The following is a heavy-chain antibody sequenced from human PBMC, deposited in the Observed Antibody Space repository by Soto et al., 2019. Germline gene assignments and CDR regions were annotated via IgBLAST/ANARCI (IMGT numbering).Heavy chain of an antibody. J-gene: IGHJ5*02. D-gene: IGHD3-10*01. CDR3: SIDPGSGSYYGWFDP. CDR2: MYKTGST. V-gene: IGHV4-59*01. CDR1: GGSISSSY. Sequence: SETLSLTCTVSGGSISSSYWSWIRQPPGKGLEWIGYMYKTGSTVYNPSLKSRVTISVDTSKNQFSLKLSSVTAADTAVYYCSIDPGSGSYYGWFDPWGQGTLVTVSS.